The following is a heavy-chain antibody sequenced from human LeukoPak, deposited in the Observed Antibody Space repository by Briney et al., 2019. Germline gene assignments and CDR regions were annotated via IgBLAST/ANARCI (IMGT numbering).Heavy chain of an antibody. CDR3: ARSTSSEYDIYHFDY. J-gene: IGHJ4*02. CDR1: GFTFSSYG. D-gene: IGHD3-9*01. CDR2: IGYDGNNK. V-gene: IGHV3-33*01. Sequence: GGSLRLSCAASGFTFSSYGMHWVRQAPGKGREWVAVIGYDGNNKYYADSVKGRFTISRDNSKNTLYLQMNSLRAEDTAVYYCARSTSSEYDIYHFDYWGQGTLVTVSS.